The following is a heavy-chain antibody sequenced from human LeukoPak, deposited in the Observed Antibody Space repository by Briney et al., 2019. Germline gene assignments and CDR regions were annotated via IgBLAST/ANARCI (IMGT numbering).Heavy chain of an antibody. J-gene: IGHJ4*02. CDR3: SIRPSMTTVTTALDY. CDR2: ISGGGGTT. V-gene: IGHV3-23*01. CDR1: GFTFSSYA. Sequence: GGSLRLSCAASGFTFSSYATSWVRQAPGKGLEWVSGISGGGGTTYYADSVKGRFTISRDNSKNTLYLQMNTLRAEDTAVYYCSIRPSMTTVTTALDYWGQGTLVTVSS. D-gene: IGHD4-11*01.